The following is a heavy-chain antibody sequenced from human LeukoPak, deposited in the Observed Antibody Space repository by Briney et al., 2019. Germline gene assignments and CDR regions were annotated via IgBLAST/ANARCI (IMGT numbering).Heavy chain of an antibody. Sequence: GGSLRLSCAASGFTFISYGMHWVRQAPGKGLEWVAVISYDGSNKYYADSVKGRFTISRDNSKNTLYLQMNSLRAEDTDVYYCAKTLRVGYYYYYMDVWGKGTTLTVSS. CDR2: ISYDGSNK. CDR1: GFTFISYG. CDR3: AKTLRVGYYYYYMDV. J-gene: IGHJ6*03. V-gene: IGHV3-30*18. D-gene: IGHD1-26*01.